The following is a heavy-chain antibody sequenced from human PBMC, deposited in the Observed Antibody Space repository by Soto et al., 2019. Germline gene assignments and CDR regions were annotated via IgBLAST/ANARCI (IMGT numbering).Heavy chain of an antibody. Sequence: EVQLVESGGGLVKPGGSLRLSCAASGFTFSSYSMNWVRQAPGKGLEWVSSISSSSSYINYADSVKGRFTISRDNAKNSLYLQMNSLRAEDTAVYYCARDVGGSGSSDYWGQGTLVTVSS. J-gene: IGHJ4*02. V-gene: IGHV3-21*01. CDR2: ISSSSSYI. CDR3: ARDVGGSGSSDY. CDR1: GFTFSSYS. D-gene: IGHD3-10*01.